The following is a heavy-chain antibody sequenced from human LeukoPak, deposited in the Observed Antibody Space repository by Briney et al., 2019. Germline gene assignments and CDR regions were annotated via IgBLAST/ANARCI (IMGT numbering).Heavy chain of an antibody. J-gene: IGHJ4*02. D-gene: IGHD6-6*01. V-gene: IGHV4-39*07. Sequence: SETLSLTCTVSGGSISNSLYHWGWIRQPPGKGLEWIASIYYSGSTYYNPSLKSRVTISVDRSKNQFSLKLSSVTAADTAVYYCARFEYSSSSFDYWGQGTLVTVSS. CDR1: GGSISNSLYH. CDR3: ARFEYSSSSFDY. CDR2: IYYSGST.